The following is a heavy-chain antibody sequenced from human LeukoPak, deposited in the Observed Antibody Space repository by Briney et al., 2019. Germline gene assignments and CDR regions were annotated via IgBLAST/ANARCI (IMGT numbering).Heavy chain of an antibody. CDR2: IRGIDGST. D-gene: IGHD2-15*01. V-gene: IGHV3-23*01. J-gene: IGHJ4*02. CDR3: ATIVPDVAATLTFDH. CDR1: GFTFRIYA. Sequence: GGSLRLSCAASGFTFRIYAMNWVRQAPGKGLEWVSSIRGIDGSTYYADSVKGRFTISRDNSKNTLYLQMNSLRAEDTAVYYCATIVPDVAATLTFDHWGQGTLVTVSS.